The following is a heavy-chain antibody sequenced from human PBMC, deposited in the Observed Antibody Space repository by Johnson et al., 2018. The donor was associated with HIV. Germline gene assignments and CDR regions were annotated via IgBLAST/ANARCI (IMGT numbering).Heavy chain of an antibody. D-gene: IGHD5-18*01. J-gene: IGHJ3*02. V-gene: IGHV3-53*01. CDR2: IYSGGST. CDR1: GFTVSSNY. CDR3: ARGLIIQLWLQAAFDI. Sequence: EVQLVESGGGLIQPGGSLRLSCAASGFTVSSNYMSWVRQAPGKGLEWVSVIYSGGSTYYADSVKGRFTISRDNSKNTLYLQMNSLRAEDTAVYYCARGLIIQLWLQAAFDIWGQGTMVTASS.